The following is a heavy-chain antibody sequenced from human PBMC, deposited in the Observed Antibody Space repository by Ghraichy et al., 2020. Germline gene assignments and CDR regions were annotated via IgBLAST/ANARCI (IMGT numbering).Heavy chain of an antibody. Sequence: SETLSLTCTVSGGSISSYYWSWIRQPPGKGLEWIGYIYYSGSTNYNPSLKSRVTISVDTSKNQFSLKLSSVTAADTAVYYCARCRSGYYYYYYGMDVWGQGTTVTVSS. CDR2: IYYSGST. J-gene: IGHJ6*02. D-gene: IGHD3-3*01. V-gene: IGHV4-59*08. CDR3: ARCRSGYYYYYYGMDV. CDR1: GGSISSYY.